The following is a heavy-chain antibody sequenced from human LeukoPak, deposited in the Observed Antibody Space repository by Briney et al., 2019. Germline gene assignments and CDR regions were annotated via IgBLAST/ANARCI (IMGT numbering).Heavy chain of an antibody. CDR1: GFTFTNYG. CDR3: ARDDCSTTPCYAY. D-gene: IGHD2-2*01. J-gene: IGHJ4*02. Sequence: GGFLRLSCTTSGFTFTNYGINWVRQAPGKGLEWVAAIWYDGSKTSYTDSVKGRFTVSRDISKNTVYLQMNGLKAEDTAVYYCARDDCSTTPCYAYWGQGILVTVSS. CDR2: IWYDGSKT. V-gene: IGHV3-33*01.